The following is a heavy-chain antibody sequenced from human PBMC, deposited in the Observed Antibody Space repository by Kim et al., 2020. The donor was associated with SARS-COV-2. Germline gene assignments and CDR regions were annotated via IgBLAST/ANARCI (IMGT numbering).Heavy chain of an antibody. Sequence: SETLSLTCTVSGGSISSYYWSWIRQPPGKGLEWIGYIYYSGSTNYNSSLKSRVTISVDTSKNQFSLKLSSVTAAATAVYYCARGEGITMFGVVMIGRFDPWGQGTLVTVSS. CDR3: ARGEGITMFGVVMIGRFDP. V-gene: IGHV4-59*13. CDR2: IYYSGST. CDR1: GGSISSYY. J-gene: IGHJ5*02. D-gene: IGHD3-3*01.